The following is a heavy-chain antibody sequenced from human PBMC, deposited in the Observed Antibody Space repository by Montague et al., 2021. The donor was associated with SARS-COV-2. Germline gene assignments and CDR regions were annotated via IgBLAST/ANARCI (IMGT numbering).Heavy chain of an antibody. D-gene: IGHD3-10*01. J-gene: IGHJ4*02. V-gene: IGHV3-23*01. CDR3: GKWSEMVRAYGDF. Sequence: SLRLSCAASGFTFDNHAMTWVRQAPGKGLEWVSTISGGGGRTYYADSVKGRFTISRDNSKSTLFLQMNSLRAEDTAVYYCGKWSEMVRAYGDFWGQGTLVSVSS. CDR2: ISGGGGRT. CDR1: GFTFDNHA.